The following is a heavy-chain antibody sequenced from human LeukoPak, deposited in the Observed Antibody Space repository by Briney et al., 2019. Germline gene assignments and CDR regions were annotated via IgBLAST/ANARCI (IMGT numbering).Heavy chain of an antibody. CDR1: GFTFSSYA. Sequence: GGSLRLSCAASGFTFSSYAMHWVRQAPGKGLEWVAVISYDGSNKYYADSVKGRFTISRGNSKNTLYLQMNSLRAEDTAVYYCARDWRELSDYWGQGTLVTVSS. J-gene: IGHJ4*02. V-gene: IGHV3-30-3*01. CDR3: ARDWRELSDY. D-gene: IGHD1-26*01. CDR2: ISYDGSNK.